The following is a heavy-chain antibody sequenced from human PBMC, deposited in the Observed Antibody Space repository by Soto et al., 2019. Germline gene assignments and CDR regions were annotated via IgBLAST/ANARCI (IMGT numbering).Heavy chain of an antibody. CDR3: ARVPGYSSGWYWSFDL. D-gene: IGHD6-19*01. CDR1: GFTFSSYG. CDR2: IWYDGTNK. Sequence: QVQLVESGGGVVQPGRSLRLSCAASGFTFSSYGLHWVRQAPGKGLEWVAVIWYDGTNKFYADSVKGRFTISRDNSKNTLYLQMNSLRAEDTAVYYCARVPGYSSGWYWSFDLWGRGTLVTVSS. J-gene: IGHJ2*01. V-gene: IGHV3-33*01.